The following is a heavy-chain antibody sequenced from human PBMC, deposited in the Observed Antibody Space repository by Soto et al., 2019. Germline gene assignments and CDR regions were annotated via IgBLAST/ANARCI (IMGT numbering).Heavy chain of an antibody. CDR2: ISGSGGST. CDR1: GFTFSSYA. Sequence: PGGSLRLSCAASGFTFSSYAMSWVRQAPGKGLEWVSAISGSGGSTYYADSVKGRFTISRDNSKNTLYLQMNSLRAEDTAVYYCAKDRRTGFGERLYYFDYWGQGTLVTVSS. V-gene: IGHV3-23*01. CDR3: AKDRRTGFGERLYYFDY. J-gene: IGHJ4*02. D-gene: IGHD3-10*01.